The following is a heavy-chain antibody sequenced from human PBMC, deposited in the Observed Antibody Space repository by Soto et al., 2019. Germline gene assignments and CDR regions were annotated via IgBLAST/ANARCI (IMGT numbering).Heavy chain of an antibody. J-gene: IGHJ4*02. V-gene: IGHV1-3*01. CDR3: ARDFHGDVHPDY. CDR1: GYTFTSYA. D-gene: IGHD4-17*01. Sequence: GASVKVSCKASGYTFTSYAMHWVRQAHGQRLEWMGWINAGNGNTKYSQKFQGRVTITRDTSAGTAYMELSSLRSEDTAVYYCARDFHGDVHPDYWGQGTLVTVSS. CDR2: INAGNGNT.